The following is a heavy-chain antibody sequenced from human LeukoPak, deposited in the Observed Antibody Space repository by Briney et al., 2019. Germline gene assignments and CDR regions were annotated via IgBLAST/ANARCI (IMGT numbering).Heavy chain of an antibody. CDR3: ARTTTKYNTYDY. J-gene: IGHJ4*02. CDR1: GGSFSGYY. CDR2: IYYSGST. V-gene: IGHV4-59*01. D-gene: IGHD4-17*01. Sequence: KPSETLSLTCAVYGGSFSGYYWSWIRQPPGKGLEWIGYIYYSGSTDYNPSLKSRVTISVDTSKNQFSLKLNSMTAADTAVYYCARTTTKYNTYDYWGQGTLVTVSS.